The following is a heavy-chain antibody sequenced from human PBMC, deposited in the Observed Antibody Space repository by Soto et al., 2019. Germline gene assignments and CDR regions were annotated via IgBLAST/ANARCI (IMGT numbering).Heavy chain of an antibody. J-gene: IGHJ4*02. D-gene: IGHD3-16*02. Sequence: GGSLRLSCAASGFTFDDYAMHWVRQAPGKGLEWVSGISWNSGSIGYADSVKGRFTISRDNAKNSLYLQMNSLRAEDTALYYCAGARGGELSLYLFDYWGQGTLVTVSS. V-gene: IGHV3-9*01. CDR2: ISWNSGSI. CDR3: AGARGGELSLYLFDY. CDR1: GFTFDDYA.